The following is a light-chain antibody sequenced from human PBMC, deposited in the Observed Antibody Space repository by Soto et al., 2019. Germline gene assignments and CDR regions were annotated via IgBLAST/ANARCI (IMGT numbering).Light chain of an antibody. CDR2: EVS. Sequence: QSALPQPASVSGSPGQSITISCTGTSSDVGGYNYVSWYQQHPGKAPNLMIYEVSNRPSGVSNRFSGSNSGNTAPLTISGLEAEDEADYYCSSYTSSGTPYVFGTGTKVTV. CDR3: SSYTSSGTPYV. CDR1: SSDVGGYNY. V-gene: IGLV2-14*01. J-gene: IGLJ1*01.